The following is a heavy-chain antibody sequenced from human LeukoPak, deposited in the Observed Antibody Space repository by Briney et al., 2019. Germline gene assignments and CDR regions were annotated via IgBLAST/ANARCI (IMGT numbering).Heavy chain of an antibody. CDR1: EFTFSYYA. CDR3: AKLVGSSPLDY. V-gene: IGHV3-23*01. CDR2: ISNNGGDT. J-gene: IGHJ4*02. Sequence: GGSLRLSCAASEFTFSYYAMSWVRQAPGKGLEWVSAISNNGGDTYYADSVKGRFTITRDNSKSTLYLQMNSLSPEDTAVYHCAKLVGSSPLDYWGQGTLVTVSS. D-gene: IGHD2-8*02.